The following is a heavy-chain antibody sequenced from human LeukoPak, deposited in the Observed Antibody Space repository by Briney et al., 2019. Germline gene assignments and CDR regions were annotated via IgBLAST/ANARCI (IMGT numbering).Heavy chain of an antibody. CDR3: ARIAAASWDDPRNWFDP. V-gene: IGHV4-4*02. Sequence: SETLSLTCTVSGGSISSSNWWSWVRQPPGKGLEWIGEIYHSGSTNYNPSLKSRVTISVDKSKNQFSLKLSSVTAADTAVYYCARIAAASWDDPRNWFDPWGQGTLVTVSS. CDR1: GGSISSSNW. J-gene: IGHJ5*02. CDR2: IYHSGST. D-gene: IGHD6-13*01.